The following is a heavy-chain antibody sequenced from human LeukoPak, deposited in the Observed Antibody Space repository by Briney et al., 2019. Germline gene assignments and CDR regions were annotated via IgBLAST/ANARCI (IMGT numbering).Heavy chain of an antibody. J-gene: IGHJ4*02. D-gene: IGHD2-15*01. CDR3: AKGVVVVAAMGFDY. CDR1: GFTFSSYG. V-gene: IGHV3-9*01. CDR2: ISWNSGSI. Sequence: GGSLRLSCAASGFTFSSYGMHWVRQAPGKGLEWVSGISWNSGSIGYADSVKGRFTISRDNAKNSLYLQMNSLRAEDTALYYCAKGVVVVAAMGFDYWGQGTLVTVSS.